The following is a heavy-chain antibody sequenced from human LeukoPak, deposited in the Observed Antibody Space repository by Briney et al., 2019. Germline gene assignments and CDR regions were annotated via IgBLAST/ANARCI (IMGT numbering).Heavy chain of an antibody. CDR3: ASRGIFFGDAFDI. J-gene: IGHJ3*02. V-gene: IGHV4-30-2*01. CDR1: GGSISSGGYS. CDR2: IYHSGST. Sequence: NPSQTLSLTCAVSGGSISSGGYSWSWLRQPPGKGLEWIGYIYHSGSTYYNPSLKSRVTISVDRSKNQFSLKLSSVTAADTAVYYCASRGIFFGDAFDIWGQGTMVTVSS. D-gene: IGHD2-15*01.